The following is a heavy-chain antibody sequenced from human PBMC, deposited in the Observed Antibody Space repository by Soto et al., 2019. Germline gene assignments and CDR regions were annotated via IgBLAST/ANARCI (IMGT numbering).Heavy chain of an antibody. CDR2: IFYTGST. CDR1: GGSINSSDYY. J-gene: IGHJ5*02. D-gene: IGHD3-3*01. CDR3: ARDRSLDLWSGSWFDP. V-gene: IGHV4-31*03. Sequence: QVQLQESGPGLVKPSQTLSLTRTVSGGSINSSDYYWTWIRQHPEKGLEWIGYIFYTGSTYYNPSLRSRATISVDTSNNQFSLRLTSVTAADTAVYYCARDRSLDLWSGSWFDPWGQGTLVTVSS.